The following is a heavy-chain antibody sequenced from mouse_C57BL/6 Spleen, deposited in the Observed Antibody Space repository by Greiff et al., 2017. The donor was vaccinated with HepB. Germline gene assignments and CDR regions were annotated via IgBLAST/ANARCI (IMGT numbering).Heavy chain of an antibody. V-gene: IGHV1-69*01. CDR2: IDPSDSYT. J-gene: IGHJ2*01. Sequence: QVQLQQPGAELVMPGASVKLSCKASGYTFTSYWMHWVKQRPGQGLEWIGEIDPSDSYTNYNQKFKGKSTLTVDKSSSTAYMQLSSLTSEDSAVYYCARSAGYYPGNYFDYWGQGTTLTVSS. D-gene: IGHD2-3*01. CDR1: GYTFTSYW. CDR3: ARSAGYYPGNYFDY.